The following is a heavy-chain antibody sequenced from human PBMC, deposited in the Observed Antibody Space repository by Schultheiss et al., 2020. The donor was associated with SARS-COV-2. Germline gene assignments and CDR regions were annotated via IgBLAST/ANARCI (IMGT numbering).Heavy chain of an antibody. CDR2: ISSSSSYI. D-gene: IGHD3-22*01. V-gene: IGHV3-21*01. Sequence: GGSLRLSCAASGFTFSSYAMSWVRQAPGKGLEWVSSISSSSSYIYYADSAKGRFTISRDNAKNSLYLQMNSLRAEDTAVYYCARDLIPYDSSGYYSYYYYGMDVWGQGTTVTVSS. CDR3: ARDLIPYDSSGYYSYYYYGMDV. J-gene: IGHJ6*02. CDR1: GFTFSSYA.